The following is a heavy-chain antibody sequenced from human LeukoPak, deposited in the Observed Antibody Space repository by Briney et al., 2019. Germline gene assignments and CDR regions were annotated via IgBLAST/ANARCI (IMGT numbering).Heavy chain of an antibody. CDR1: GGSISSSSYY. CDR3: ARLRTGFWSGYPQYNWFDP. D-gene: IGHD3-3*01. J-gene: IGHJ5*02. Sequence: SQTLSLTCTVSGGSISSSSYYWGWIHQPPGKGLEGLGSIYYSGSTYYNPSLKSRVTISVDTSKNQFSLRLSSVTAADTAVYYCARLRTGFWSGYPQYNWFDPWGQGTLVTVSS. V-gene: IGHV4-39*01. CDR2: IYYSGST.